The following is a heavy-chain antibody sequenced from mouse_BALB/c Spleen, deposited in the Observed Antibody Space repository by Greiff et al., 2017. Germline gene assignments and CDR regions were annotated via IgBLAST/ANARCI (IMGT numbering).Heavy chain of an antibody. D-gene: IGHD3-2*01. CDR3: ARDSSGYLLAAMDY. J-gene: IGHJ4*01. V-gene: IGHV8-12*01. Sequence: QVTLKVSGPGILQPSQTLSLTCSFSGFSLSTSGMGVSWIRQPSGKGLEWLAHIYWDDDKRYNPSLKSRLTISKDTSSNQVFLKITSVDTADTATYYCARDSSGYLLAAMDYWGQGTSVTVSS. CDR1: GFSLSTSGMG. CDR2: IYWDDDK.